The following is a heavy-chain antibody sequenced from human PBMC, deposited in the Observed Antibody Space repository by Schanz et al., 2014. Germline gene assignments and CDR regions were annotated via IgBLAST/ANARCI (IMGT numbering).Heavy chain of an antibody. CDR1: RSTFSSYT. V-gene: IGHV1-69*02. CDR3: ASSGAGYSSSWDFDY. CDR2: FIPILGIA. D-gene: IGHD6-13*01. Sequence: QVQLVQSGAEVKKPGSSVKVSCKASRSTFSSYTISWVRQARGQGLEWVGRFIPILGIANYAQKFQGRVTITADRSTSTAYMDVSSLRSEDTAVYYCASSGAGYSSSWDFDYWGQGTLVTVSS. J-gene: IGHJ4*02.